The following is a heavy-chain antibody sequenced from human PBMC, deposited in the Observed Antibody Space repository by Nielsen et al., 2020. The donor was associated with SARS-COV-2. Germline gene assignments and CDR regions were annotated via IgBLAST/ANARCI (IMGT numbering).Heavy chain of an antibody. J-gene: IGHJ3*02. Sequence: GESLKISCAASGFTFSSYGMHWVRQAPGKGLEWVAVISYDGSNKYYADSVKGRFTISRDNAKNSLYLQMNSLRAEDTALYYCAKPVSSFDAFDIWGQGTMVTVSS. CDR2: ISYDGSNK. CDR1: GFTFSSYG. V-gene: IGHV3-30*18. D-gene: IGHD2-2*01. CDR3: AKPVSSFDAFDI.